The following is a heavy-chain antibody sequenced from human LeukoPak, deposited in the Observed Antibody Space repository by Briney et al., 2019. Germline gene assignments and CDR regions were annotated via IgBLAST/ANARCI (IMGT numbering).Heavy chain of an antibody. CDR3: AKVALSVVVPAASFDY. V-gene: IGHV3-7*03. D-gene: IGHD2-2*01. CDR2: IKQDGSEK. CDR1: GFTFSSYW. Sequence: GGSLRLSCAASGFTFSSYWMSWVRQAPGKGLEWVANIKQDGSEKYYVDSVKGRFTISRDNAKNSLYLQMNSLRAEDTAVYYCAKVALSVVVPAASFDYWGQGTLVTVSS. J-gene: IGHJ4*02.